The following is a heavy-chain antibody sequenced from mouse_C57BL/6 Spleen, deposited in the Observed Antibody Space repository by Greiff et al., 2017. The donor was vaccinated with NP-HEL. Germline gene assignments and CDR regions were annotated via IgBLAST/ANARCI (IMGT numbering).Heavy chain of an antibody. J-gene: IGHJ4*01. CDR3: ARWLTMITTRYYAMDY. CDR1: GYTFTSYW. V-gene: IGHV1-53*01. CDR2: INPSNGGT. D-gene: IGHD2-4*01. Sequence: QVQLKQPGTELVKPGASVKLSCKASGYTFTSYWMHWVKQRPGQGLEWIGNINPSNGGTNYNEKFKSKATLTVDKSSSTAYMQLSSLTSEDSAVYYCARWLTMITTRYYAMDYWGQGTSVTVSS.